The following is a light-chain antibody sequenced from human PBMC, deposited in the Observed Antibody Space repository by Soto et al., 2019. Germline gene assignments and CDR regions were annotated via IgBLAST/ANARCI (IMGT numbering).Light chain of an antibody. CDR2: GAF. CDR3: QQYASSPFT. J-gene: IGKJ5*01. Sequence: EIVLTQSPGTLSLSPGGRATLSCRTSQSFSRSFLAWYQQKPGQAPRLLIYGAFPRATGIPDRFSGSGSGTDFTLSITRLEPEDFAVYYCQQYASSPFTFGQGTRLEIK. CDR1: QSFSRSF. V-gene: IGKV3-20*01.